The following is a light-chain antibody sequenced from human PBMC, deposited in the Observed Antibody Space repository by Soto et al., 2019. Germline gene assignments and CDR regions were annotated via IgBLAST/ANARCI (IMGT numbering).Light chain of an antibody. CDR2: EVS. V-gene: IGKV2D-29*02. CDR3: MQSTQLPPT. J-gene: IGKJ5*01. CDR1: QSLLHTTGETF. Sequence: DVLMTQTPLSLSFAPGQPASISCKSSQSLLHTTGETFLFWYLQKPGQSPQLLIYEVSTRVSGVPDRFSGSGSGTDFTLEISRVETDDVGIYYCMQSTQLPPTFGQGTRLEIK.